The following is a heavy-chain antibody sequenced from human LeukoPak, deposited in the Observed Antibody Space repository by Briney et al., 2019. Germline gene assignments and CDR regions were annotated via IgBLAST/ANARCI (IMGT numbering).Heavy chain of an antibody. CDR2: INHSGST. CDR3: ARVRDDSSGFDY. J-gene: IGHJ4*02. D-gene: IGHD3-22*01. CDR1: GGSFSGYY. V-gene: IGHV4-34*01. Sequence: PSETLSLTCAVYGGSFSGYYWSWIRQPPGKGLEWIGEINHSGSTNYNPSLKSRVTISVDTSKNQFSLKLSSVTAADTAVYYCARVRDDSSGFDYWGQGTLVTVSS.